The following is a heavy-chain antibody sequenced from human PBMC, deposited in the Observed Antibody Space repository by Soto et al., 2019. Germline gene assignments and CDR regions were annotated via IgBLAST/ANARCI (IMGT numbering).Heavy chain of an antibody. CDR3: ARREYYGSGSYHSPYYYYYMDV. D-gene: IGHD3-10*01. CDR1: GGSISSSSYY. CDR2: IYYSGST. V-gene: IGHV4-39*01. Sequence: PSETLSLTCTVSGGSISSSSYYWGWIRQPPGKGLEWIGSIYYSGSTYYNPSLKSRVTISVDTSKNQFSLKLSSVTAADTAVYYCARREYYGSGSYHSPYYYYYMDVWGKGTTVTVSS. J-gene: IGHJ6*03.